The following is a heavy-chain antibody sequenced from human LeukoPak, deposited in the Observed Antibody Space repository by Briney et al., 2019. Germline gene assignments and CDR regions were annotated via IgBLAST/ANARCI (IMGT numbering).Heavy chain of an antibody. CDR3: ARDRPVSGRDGYKGYYYGMDV. J-gene: IGHJ6*02. Sequence: GGSLRLSCAASGFTFSNAWMSWVRQAPGKGLEWVGRIKSKTDGGTTDYAAPVKGRFTISRDDSKNTLYLQMNSLKTEDTAVYYCARDRPVSGRDGYKGYYYGMDVWGQGTTVTVSS. V-gene: IGHV3-15*01. D-gene: IGHD5-24*01. CDR2: IKSKTDGGTT. CDR1: GFTFSNAW.